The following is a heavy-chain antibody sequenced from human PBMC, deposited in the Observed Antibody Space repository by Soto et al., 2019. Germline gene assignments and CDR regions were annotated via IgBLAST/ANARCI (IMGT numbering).Heavy chain of an antibody. J-gene: IGHJ4*02. D-gene: IGHD1-1*01. CDR1: GFTFSDYY. CDR2: SSNSGTFA. CDR3: ARSGDNFNVLDY. V-gene: IGHV3-11*06. Sequence: GGSLRLSCAASGFTFSDYYMSWVRQAPGRGLEWISYSSNSGTFAKYATSVKGRFSISRDNANNSLYLEMNSLRVEDTAVYYCARSGDNFNVLDYWGQGTPVTVSS.